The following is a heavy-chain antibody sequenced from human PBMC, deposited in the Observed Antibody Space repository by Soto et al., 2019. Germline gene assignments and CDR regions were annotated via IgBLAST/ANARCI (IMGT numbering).Heavy chain of an antibody. CDR1: GFTFSSSD. CDR2: ICTGGDT. D-gene: IGHD6-13*01. V-gene: IGHV3-13*01. Sequence: PGESLKISCAASGFTFSSSDMHWVRQSTGKGLEWVSAICTGGDTYYAGSVKGRFTISRDNSKNTVFLQMNNLRAEDTAVYYCAREVAASGTFDYWGQGALVTVSS. CDR3: AREVAASGTFDY. J-gene: IGHJ4*02.